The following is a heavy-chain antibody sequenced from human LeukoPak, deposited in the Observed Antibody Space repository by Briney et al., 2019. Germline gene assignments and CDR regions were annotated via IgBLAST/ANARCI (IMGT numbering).Heavy chain of an antibody. V-gene: IGHV3-21*01. Sequence: GGSLRLSCAASGFTFSSYSMNWVRQAPGKGLEWVSSISSSSSYIYYADSVKGRFTISRDNAKNSLYLQMNSLRVEDTAVYYCARVSGWSRDFQHWGQGTLVTVSS. CDR1: GFTFSSYS. CDR3: ARVSGWSRDFQH. D-gene: IGHD6-19*01. CDR2: ISSSSSYI. J-gene: IGHJ1*01.